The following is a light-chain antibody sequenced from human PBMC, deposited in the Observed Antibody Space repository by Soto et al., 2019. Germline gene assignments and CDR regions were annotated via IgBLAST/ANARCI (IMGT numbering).Light chain of an antibody. CDR3: CSYARSSTYV. Sequence: QSALTQPASVSGSPGQSITISCTGASTDIGYYDLVSWYQQHPGKAPKLMIYEDRKRPSGVSNRFSGSKSGNTASLTISGLQAEDEADYYCCSYARSSTYVFGTGTKVTVL. V-gene: IGLV2-23*01. CDR1: STDIGYYDL. CDR2: EDR. J-gene: IGLJ1*01.